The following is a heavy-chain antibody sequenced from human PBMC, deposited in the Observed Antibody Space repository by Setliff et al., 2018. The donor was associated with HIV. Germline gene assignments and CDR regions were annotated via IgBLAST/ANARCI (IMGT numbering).Heavy chain of an antibody. J-gene: IGHJ3*02. CDR3: ASSLGSSGYGAFDI. Sequence: ASVKVSCKASGYTFTSYAMHWVRQAPGQRLEWMGWINAGNGNTKYSQKFQGRVTITRDTSASTACMELSSLRSEDTAVYYCASSLGSSGYGAFDIWGQGTMVTVSS. CDR2: INAGNGNT. V-gene: IGHV1-3*01. CDR1: GYTFTSYA. D-gene: IGHD3-22*01.